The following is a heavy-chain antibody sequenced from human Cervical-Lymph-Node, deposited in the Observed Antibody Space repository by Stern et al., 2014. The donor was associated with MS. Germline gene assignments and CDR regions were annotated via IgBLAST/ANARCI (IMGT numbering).Heavy chain of an antibody. J-gene: IGHJ4*02. CDR2: IDWDGDK. V-gene: IGHV2-70*01. CDR1: GFSLTTGGMC. Sequence: QVTLRESGPALVKPTQTLTLTCTFSGFSLTTGGMCVTWIRQPPGKAPEWLVLIDWDGDKYYRTPLRARLTISKDTSKNQVVLTMTNMDPVDTATYYCARIRGTARLIDYWGQGTLVTVPS. CDR3: ARIRGTARLIDY. D-gene: IGHD6-6*01.